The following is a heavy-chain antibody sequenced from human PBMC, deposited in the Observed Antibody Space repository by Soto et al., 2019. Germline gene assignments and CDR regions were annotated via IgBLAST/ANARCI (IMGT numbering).Heavy chain of an antibody. J-gene: IGHJ6*02. CDR1: GFTFSSYA. Sequence: GGSLRLSCAASGFTFSSYAMSWVRQAPGKGLEWVSAISGSGGSTYYADSVKGRFTISRDNSKNTLYLQMNSLRAEDTAVYYCAKDLGDYYGSGSYEQRPYQYYYYYGMDVWGQGTTVTVSS. D-gene: IGHD3-10*01. V-gene: IGHV3-23*01. CDR2: ISGSGGST. CDR3: AKDLGDYYGSGSYEQRPYQYYYYYGMDV.